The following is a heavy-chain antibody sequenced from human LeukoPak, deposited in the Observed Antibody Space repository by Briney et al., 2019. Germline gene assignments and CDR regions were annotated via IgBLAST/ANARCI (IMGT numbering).Heavy chain of an antibody. CDR1: GGSISSSNW. CDR2: IYHSGST. V-gene: IGHV4-4*02. J-gene: IGHJ4*02. D-gene: IGHD3-9*01. Sequence: SETLSLTCAVSGGSISSSNWCSWVRQPPGKGLEGIGEIYHSGSTNYNPSLKSRVTISVDKSKNKFSLTLSFVTAADTAVYYCARLRNDILTGYYLFDSWGQGTLVTVSS. CDR3: ARLRNDILTGYYLFDS.